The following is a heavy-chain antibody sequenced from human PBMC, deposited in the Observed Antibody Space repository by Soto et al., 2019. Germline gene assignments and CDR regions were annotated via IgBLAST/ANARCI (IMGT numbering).Heavy chain of an antibody. CDR3: ARGALDYGDRYWYLDL. V-gene: IGHV3-30-3*01. D-gene: IGHD4-17*01. CDR1: GFTFSSFP. J-gene: IGHJ2*01. CDR2: VSYDESNK. Sequence: QVQLVESGGGVVQPGRSVRLSCAASGFTFSSFPMHWVRQAPGKGLRWVAVVSYDESNKYYAESVKGRFTISRDDSKNTLYLQMNSLRAEDTAVYYCARGALDYGDRYWYLDLWGRGTLVTVSS.